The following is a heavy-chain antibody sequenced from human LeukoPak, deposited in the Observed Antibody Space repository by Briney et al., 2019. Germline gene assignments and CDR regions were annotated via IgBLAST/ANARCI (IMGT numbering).Heavy chain of an antibody. CDR1: GYTFTGYY. J-gene: IGHJ5*02. V-gene: IGHV1-2*02. D-gene: IGHD6-13*01. CDR3: ARDWVGIAAAGTSLDP. CDR2: INPNSGGT. Sequence: ASVKVSCKASGYTFTGYYMHWVRQASGQGLEWMGWINPNSGGTKYAQKFQGRVIITRDTSISTAYMELSRLRSDDTAVYYCARDWVGIAAAGTSLDPWGQGTLVTVSS.